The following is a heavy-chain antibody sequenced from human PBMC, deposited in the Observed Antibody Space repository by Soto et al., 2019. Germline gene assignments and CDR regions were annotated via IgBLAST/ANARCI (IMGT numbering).Heavy chain of an antibody. CDR3: ASAKGGYSYGFDS. CDR2: IIPILGKE. CDR1: GVTLTTST. J-gene: IGHJ4*02. D-gene: IGHD5-18*01. Sequence: LVQSGAEVKQPGSSVKVSCKASGVTLTTSTLTWVRQAPAQGLEWMGGIIPILGKESYAQKVQGRVTITADESTSTAYMELTSLKSEDTAVYSCASAKGGYSYGFDSWGQGTLVTVSS. V-gene: IGHV1-69*16.